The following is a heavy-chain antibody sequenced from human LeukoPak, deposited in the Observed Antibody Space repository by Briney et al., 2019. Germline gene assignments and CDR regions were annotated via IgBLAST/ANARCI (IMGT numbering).Heavy chain of an antibody. J-gene: IGHJ4*02. CDR3: AGSPPTRYCSGGSCYPGPYYFDY. CDR2: IYHSGST. D-gene: IGHD2-15*01. V-gene: IGHV4-38-2*02. Sequence: SETLSLTCTVSHYSISSGYYWGWIRQPPGKGLEWIGTIYHSGSTYYNPSLKSRVTISVDTSKNQFSLKLSSVTAADTAVYYCAGSPPTRYCSGGSCYPGPYYFDYWGQGTLVTVSS. CDR1: HYSISSGYY.